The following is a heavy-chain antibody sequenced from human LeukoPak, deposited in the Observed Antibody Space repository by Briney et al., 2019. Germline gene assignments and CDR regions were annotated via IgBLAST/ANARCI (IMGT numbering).Heavy chain of an antibody. CDR3: VRAALEYCGGDCLDY. D-gene: IGHD2-21*01. V-gene: IGHV3-64*02. CDR1: GFTFSSCS. J-gene: IGHJ4*02. Sequence: PGGSLRLSCAASGFTFSSCSMHWVRQAPGKGLEYVSVISSDGDNTYYADSVKGRFTISRDNSKNTLYLQMGSLRAEDTAVYYCVRAALEYCGGDCLDYWGQGTLVTVPS. CDR2: ISSDGDNT.